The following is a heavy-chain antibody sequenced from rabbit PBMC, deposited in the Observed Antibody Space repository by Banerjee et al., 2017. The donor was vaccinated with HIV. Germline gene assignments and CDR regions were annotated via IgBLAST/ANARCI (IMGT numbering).Heavy chain of an antibody. D-gene: IGHD6-1*01. Sequence: VRQAPGKGLEWIGYIDPIFGKTYYARWVNGRLTISSHNAQKTLYLQLNSLTAADTATYFCASDDGSYANYGYSLNLWGQGTLVTVS. J-gene: IGHJ4*01. CDR2: IDPIFGKT. V-gene: IGHV1S7*01. CDR3: ASDDGSYANYGYSLNL.